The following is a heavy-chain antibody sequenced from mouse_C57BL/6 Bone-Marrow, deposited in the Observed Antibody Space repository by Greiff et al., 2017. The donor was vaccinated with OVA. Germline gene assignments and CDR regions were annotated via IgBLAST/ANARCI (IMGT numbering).Heavy chain of an antibody. CDR3: ARSTTLLLEGYYFDY. CDR2: IDPSDSYT. CDR1: GYTFTSYW. J-gene: IGHJ2*01. D-gene: IGHD1-1*01. Sequence: QVQLQQPGAELVMPGASVKLSCKASGYTFTSYWMHWVKQRPGQGLEWIGEIDPSDSYTNYNQKFKGKSTLTVDKSSSTAYMQLSSLTSEDSAVYYWARSTTLLLEGYYFDYWGQGTTLTVSS. V-gene: IGHV1-69*01.